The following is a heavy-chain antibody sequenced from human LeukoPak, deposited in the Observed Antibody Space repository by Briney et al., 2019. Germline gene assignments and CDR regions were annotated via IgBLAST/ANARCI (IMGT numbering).Heavy chain of an antibody. J-gene: IGHJ6*02. V-gene: IGHV3-30*18. Sequence: GRSLRLSCAASGFTFSSYGMHWVRQAPGKGLEWVAVISYDGSNKYYADSVKGRFTISRDNSKNTLYLQMNSLRAEDTAVYYCAKDRYCSSTSCVPRDYYYYGMDVWGQGTTVTVSS. D-gene: IGHD2-2*01. CDR3: AKDRYCSSTSCVPRDYYYYGMDV. CDR1: GFTFSSYG. CDR2: ISYDGSNK.